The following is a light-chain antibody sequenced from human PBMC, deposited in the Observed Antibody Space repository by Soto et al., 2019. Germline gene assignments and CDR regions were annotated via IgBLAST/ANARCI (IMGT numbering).Light chain of an antibody. CDR3: LQDYNYSWT. Sequence: AVQMTQSPSSLSASVGDRVTITCRASQGIGNALAWYQQKPGKAPQLLIYAASTLQSGVPSRFSGSGSGTDFTLTISSLQPEDFATYYCLQDYNYSWTFGQGTKVEIK. CDR1: QGIGNA. CDR2: AAS. J-gene: IGKJ1*01. V-gene: IGKV1-6*01.